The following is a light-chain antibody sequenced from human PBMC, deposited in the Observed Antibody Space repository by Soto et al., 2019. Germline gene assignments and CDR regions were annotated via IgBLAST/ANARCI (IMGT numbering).Light chain of an antibody. J-gene: IGKJ4*01. CDR3: HQYDNSPNT. CDR1: QSVGSY. Sequence: EIVLTQSPATLSLSPGERATLSCRASQSVGSYLAWFQQKPGQAPRLLIYDASNRATGIPARFSGSGSGTDFTLTISSLEPEDFAVYSCHQYDNSPNTFGGGTKGDIK. V-gene: IGKV3-11*01. CDR2: DAS.